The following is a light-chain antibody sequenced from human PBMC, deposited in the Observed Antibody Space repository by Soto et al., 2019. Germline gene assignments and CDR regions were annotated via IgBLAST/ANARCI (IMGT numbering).Light chain of an antibody. V-gene: IGLV2-14*03. CDR1: SSDVGSYNS. Sequence: QSVLTQPASVSGSPGQSIAISCTGTSSDVGSYNSVSWYQQYPGKAPKLMIYDVRNRPSGVSNRFSGSKSVNTASLTISGLQAEDEADYYCSSYTTVSTYVFGTGTKVTVL. J-gene: IGLJ1*01. CDR3: SSYTTVSTYV. CDR2: DVR.